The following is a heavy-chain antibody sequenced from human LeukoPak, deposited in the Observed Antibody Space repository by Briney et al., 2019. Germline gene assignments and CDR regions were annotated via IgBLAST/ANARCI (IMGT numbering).Heavy chain of an antibody. J-gene: IGHJ4*02. D-gene: IGHD4-17*01. Sequence: PGGSLRLSCAASGFTFSRYAMHWVRQAPGKGLEGVAIISYDGSGKYYADSVKGRFTISRDNSKNTLYLQMNSLRAEDTAVYYCARNPYGDYYFDYWGQGTLVTVSS. V-gene: IGHV3-30-3*01. CDR3: ARNPYGDYYFDY. CDR2: ISYDGSGK. CDR1: GFTFSRYA.